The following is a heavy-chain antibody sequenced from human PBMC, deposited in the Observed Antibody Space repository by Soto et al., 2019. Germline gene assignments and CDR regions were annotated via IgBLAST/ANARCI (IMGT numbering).Heavy chain of an antibody. CDR2: IKFDGGFT. CDR1: GFTFSDHW. V-gene: IGHV3-74*01. J-gene: IGHJ6*02. D-gene: IGHD4-17*01. Sequence: EVQLVESGGGLVQPGGSLRLSCVASGFTFSDHWMHWVRQAPGKGLVWVSRIKFDGGFTSHADSVKGRFTISRDNARNTVYLQINSLRADDTGVYYCARGLRNYYGVDVWGQGTTVTVSS. CDR3: ARGLRNYYGVDV.